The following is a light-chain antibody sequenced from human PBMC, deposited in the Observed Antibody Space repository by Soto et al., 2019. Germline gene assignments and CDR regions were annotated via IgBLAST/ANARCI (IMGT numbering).Light chain of an antibody. J-gene: IGLJ2*01. V-gene: IGLV2-14*01. CDR3: SSYTSIGTVL. CDR1: SSDVGGYNY. Sequence: QSVLTQPASVSGSPGQSITISCTGTSSDVGGYNYVSWYQQHPGKAPKLMIYKVTNWPSGVSNRFSGSKSGNTASLTISGLQAEDEADYYCSSYTSIGTVLFGGGTKLTVL. CDR2: KVT.